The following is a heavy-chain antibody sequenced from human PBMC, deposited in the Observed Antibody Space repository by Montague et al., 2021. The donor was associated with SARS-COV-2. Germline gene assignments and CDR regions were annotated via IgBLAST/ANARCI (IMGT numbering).Heavy chain of an antibody. CDR1: GVSISSGSYY. V-gene: IGHV4-61*01. Sequence: SETLSLTCSVSGVSISSGSYYWSWVRQPPGKGLEWIGFVYHTGSTXYNPSLKSRVTLSVDTSKNQFSLNLTSVTAADTAVYYCVREKYYFDDNGFKWGEGTPV. CDR2: VYHTGST. CDR3: VREKYYFDDNGFK. J-gene: IGHJ4*02. D-gene: IGHD3-22*01.